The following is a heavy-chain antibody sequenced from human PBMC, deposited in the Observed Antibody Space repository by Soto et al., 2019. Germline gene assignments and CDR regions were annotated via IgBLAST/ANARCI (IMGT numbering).Heavy chain of an antibody. CDR2: ISAGGKTK. Sequence: QVQLVESGGGVVQPGTSLRLACAASGFTLSNIGMQWVRQAPGKGLEWVAVISAGGKTKYYADSVKGRFTISRDNSKNTLFLQMTSLRTEDTAVYYCAKERGGERYAAYFDLWGQGTLVSVSA. D-gene: IGHD2-21*01. CDR3: AKERGGERYAAYFDL. V-gene: IGHV3-30*18. CDR1: GFTLSNIG. J-gene: IGHJ4*02.